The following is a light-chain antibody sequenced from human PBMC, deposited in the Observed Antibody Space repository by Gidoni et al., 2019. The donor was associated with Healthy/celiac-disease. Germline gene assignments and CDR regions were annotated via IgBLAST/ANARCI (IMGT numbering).Light chain of an antibody. CDR1: QSISSY. Sequence: DIQMTQYPSSLSASVVDRVTITCRASQSISSYLDWYQQKPGKAPKLLIYAASSLQSGVPSRFSGSGSGTDFTLTISSLQPEDFATYYCQQSYSTPRTFGGGTKVEIK. V-gene: IGKV1-39*01. CDR3: QQSYSTPRT. CDR2: AAS. J-gene: IGKJ4*01.